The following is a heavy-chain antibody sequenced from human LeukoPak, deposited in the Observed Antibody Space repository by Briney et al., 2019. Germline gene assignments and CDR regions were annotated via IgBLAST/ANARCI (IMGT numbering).Heavy chain of an antibody. CDR3: ARGRGNDFWSGYYWARSFYFDY. CDR1: GGSFSGYY. V-gene: IGHV4-34*01. J-gene: IGHJ4*02. Sequence: SETLSLTCAVYGGSFSGYYWSWIRQPPGKGLEWIGEINHSGSTNYNPSLKSRVTISVDTSKNQFSLKLSSVTAADTAVYYCARGRGNDFWSGYYWARSFYFDYWGQGTLVTVSS. CDR2: INHSGST. D-gene: IGHD3-3*01.